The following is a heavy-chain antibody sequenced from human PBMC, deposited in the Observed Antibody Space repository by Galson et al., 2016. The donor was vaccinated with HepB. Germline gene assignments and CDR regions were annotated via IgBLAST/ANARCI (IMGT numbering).Heavy chain of an antibody. CDR3: ARNAQDSPYYGMDV. CDR1: GFTFSNAW. V-gene: IGHV4-59*01. J-gene: IGHJ6*02. Sequence: LRLSCAASGFTFSNAWMSWVRQAPGKGLEWIGYMYYIGSTSYNPSLASRVTISVDTSKNQFSLRVSSVTAADTAVYYCARNAQDSPYYGMDVWGQGTTVTVSS. D-gene: IGHD2-15*01. CDR2: MYYIGST.